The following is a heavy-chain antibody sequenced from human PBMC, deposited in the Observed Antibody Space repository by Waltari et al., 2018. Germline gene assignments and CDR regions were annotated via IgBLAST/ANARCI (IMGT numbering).Heavy chain of an antibody. D-gene: IGHD6-19*01. Sequence: QVQLQESGPGLVKPSETLSLTCAVSGYSISSGYYWGRIRQPPGKGLEWIGSIYHSGSTYYNPSLKSRVTISVDTSKNQFSLRLSSVTAADTAVYYCASIAVGGYDAFDIWGQGTMVTVSS. CDR2: IYHSGST. V-gene: IGHV4-38-2*01. J-gene: IGHJ3*02. CDR3: ASIAVGGYDAFDI. CDR1: GYSISSGYY.